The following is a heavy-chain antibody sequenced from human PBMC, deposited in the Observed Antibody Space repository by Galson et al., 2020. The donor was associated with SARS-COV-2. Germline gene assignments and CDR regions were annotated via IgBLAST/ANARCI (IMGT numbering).Heavy chain of an antibody. CDR2: MNPNNGDT. D-gene: IGHD3-10*01. Sequence: ASVKVSCKASGYSFTSYDINWVRQATGQGLEWMGWMNPNNGDTGYAEKFQDRVTMTRNTSITTAYMELSGLRSEDTALYYCARGRRYHGSGSYSRISYYGMDVWGQGTTVTVSS. V-gene: IGHV1-8*01. CDR1: GYSFTSYD. J-gene: IGHJ6*02. CDR3: ARGRRYHGSGSYSRISYYGMDV.